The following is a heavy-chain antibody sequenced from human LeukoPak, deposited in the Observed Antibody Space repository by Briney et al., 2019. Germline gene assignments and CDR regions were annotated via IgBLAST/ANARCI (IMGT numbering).Heavy chain of an antibody. J-gene: IGHJ3*02. D-gene: IGHD5-18*01. CDR3: ARSTDTATGDDAFDI. V-gene: IGHV3-30*02. CDR2: IRYDGSNK. Sequence: GGSLRLSCEASGFTFSSYGMHWVRQAPGKGLEWVAFIRYDGSNKYYADSVKGRFTISRDNSKNTLYLQMNSLRAEDTAVYYCARSTDTATGDDAFDIWGQGTMVTVSS. CDR1: GFTFSSYG.